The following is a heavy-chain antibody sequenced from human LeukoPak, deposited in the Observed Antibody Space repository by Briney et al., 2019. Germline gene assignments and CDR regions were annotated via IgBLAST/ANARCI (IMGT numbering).Heavy chain of an antibody. Sequence: SETLSLTCTVSDDAISSYYWNWIRQPPGKGLEWNGYTYYSGSTNHNPSLKSRVTMSVDTSKNQFSLKLSSVTAADTAVYYCARAPLAGLIGGFNAFDIWGQGTMVTVSS. D-gene: IGHD3-16*01. CDR3: ARAPLAGLIGGFNAFDI. CDR2: TYYSGST. J-gene: IGHJ3*02. CDR1: DDAISSYY. V-gene: IGHV4-59*08.